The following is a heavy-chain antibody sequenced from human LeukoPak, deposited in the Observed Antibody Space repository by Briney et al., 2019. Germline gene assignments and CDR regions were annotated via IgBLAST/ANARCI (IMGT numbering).Heavy chain of an antibody. Sequence: SETLSLTCAVYGGSFSGYYWSWIRQPPGKGLEWIGEINHSGSTNYNPSLKSRVTISVDTSKNQFSLKLSSVTAADTAVYYCARGGIAVAAPGDYWGQGTLVTVSS. V-gene: IGHV4-34*01. D-gene: IGHD6-19*01. CDR3: ARGGIAVAAPGDY. J-gene: IGHJ4*02. CDR2: INHSGST. CDR1: GGSFSGYY.